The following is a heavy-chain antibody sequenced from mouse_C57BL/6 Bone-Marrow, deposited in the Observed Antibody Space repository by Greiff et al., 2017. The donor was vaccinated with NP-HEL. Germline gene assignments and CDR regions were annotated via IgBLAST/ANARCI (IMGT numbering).Heavy chain of an antibody. CDR2: ISYDGSN. V-gene: IGHV3-6*01. D-gene: IGHD2-4*01. Sequence: EVKLLESGPGLVKPSQSLSLTCSVTGYSITSGYYWNWIRQFPGNKLEWMGYISYDGSNNYNPSLKNRISITRDTSKNQFFLKLNSVTTEDTATYYCARGGYYDYVWFAYWGQGTLVTVSA. CDR1: GYSITSGYY. CDR3: ARGGYYDYVWFAY. J-gene: IGHJ3*01.